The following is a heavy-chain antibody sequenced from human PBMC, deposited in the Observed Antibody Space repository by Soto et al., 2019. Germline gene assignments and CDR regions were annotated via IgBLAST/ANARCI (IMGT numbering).Heavy chain of an antibody. CDR3: ARGYYDSSGYYTQYFYH. J-gene: IGHJ1*01. CDR2: IHDSGST. D-gene: IGHD3-22*01. Sequence: PSETLSLTCSVSGGSISSYYWSWLRQPPGKGLECIGYIHDSGSTNYNPSLKSRVTISVDTSKNQFSLQLNSVTAADTAVYYCARGYYDSSGYYTQYFYHWGQGTLVTVSS. V-gene: IGHV4-59*01. CDR1: GGSISSYY.